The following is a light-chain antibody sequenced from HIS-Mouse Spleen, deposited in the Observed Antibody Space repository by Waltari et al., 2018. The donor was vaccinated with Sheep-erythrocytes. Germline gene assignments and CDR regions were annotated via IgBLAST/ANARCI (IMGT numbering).Light chain of an antibody. CDR1: SSYVGRYHL. CDR3: CSYAGSSTPWV. J-gene: IGLJ3*02. Sequence: QSALTQPASVSGSPGQSITISCTGPSSYVGRYHLVSWYLQHPGKAPKLMIYEGSKRPSGVSNRFSGSKSGNTASLTISGLQAEDEADYYCCSYAGSSTPWVFGGGTKLTVL. V-gene: IGLV2-23*01. CDR2: EGS.